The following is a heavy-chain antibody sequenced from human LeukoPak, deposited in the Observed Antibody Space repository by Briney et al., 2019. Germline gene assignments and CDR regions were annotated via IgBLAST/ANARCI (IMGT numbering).Heavy chain of an antibody. V-gene: IGHV4-34*01. CDR2: IDHSGST. CDR1: GGSFSGYY. J-gene: IGHJ1*01. D-gene: IGHD3-10*01. Sequence: SEALSLTCAVYGGSFSGYYWSWIRQPPGKGLEWIGEIDHSGSTNYNPTLKSRVTISVDTSKNQFSLKLSSVTAADTAVYYCARDRNYYGSGSYPRAGYFQHWGQGTLVTVSS. CDR3: ARDRNYYGSGSYPRAGYFQH.